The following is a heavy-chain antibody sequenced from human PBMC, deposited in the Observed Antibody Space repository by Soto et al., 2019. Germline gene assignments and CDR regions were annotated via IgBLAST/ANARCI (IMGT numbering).Heavy chain of an antibody. J-gene: IGHJ3*02. V-gene: IGHV3-48*01. CDR1: GFTFSSYS. CDR3: AREGYCSSTSCSLDAFDI. D-gene: IGHD2-2*01. CDR2: ISSSSSTI. Sequence: EVQLVESGGGLVQPGGSLRLSCAASGFTFSSYSMNWVRQAPGKGLEWVSYISSSSSTIYYADSVKGRFTISRDNAKNSMYLQRNSLRAEDTAVYDCAREGYCSSTSCSLDAFDIWGQGTMVTVSS.